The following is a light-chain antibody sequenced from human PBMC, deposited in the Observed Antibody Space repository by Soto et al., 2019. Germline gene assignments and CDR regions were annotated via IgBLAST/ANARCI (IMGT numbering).Light chain of an antibody. CDR2: DAS. Sequence: SVLTQSPGTLSLSPGERATLSCRASQSVSVYLDWYQQKPGQAPRLLISDASNRATGIPARFSGSGSGTDFTLTISSLEPEDFAVYYCHQRQYWPPITFGQGTRLEIK. CDR3: HQRQYWPPIT. CDR1: QSVSVY. J-gene: IGKJ5*01. V-gene: IGKV3-11*01.